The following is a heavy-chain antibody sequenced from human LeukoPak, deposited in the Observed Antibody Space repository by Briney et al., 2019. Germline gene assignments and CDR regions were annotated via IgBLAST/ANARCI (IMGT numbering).Heavy chain of an antibody. Sequence: ASVKVSCKASGGTFSSYAISWVRQAPGQGLEWMGGIIPIFGTANYAQKFQGRVTITADESTSTAYMELSSLRSEDTAVYYCARPHGSYSYYYYGMDVWGQGTTVTVSS. CDR2: IIPIFGTA. D-gene: IGHD1-26*01. CDR1: GGTFSSYA. J-gene: IGHJ6*02. CDR3: ARPHGSYSYYYYGMDV. V-gene: IGHV1-69*01.